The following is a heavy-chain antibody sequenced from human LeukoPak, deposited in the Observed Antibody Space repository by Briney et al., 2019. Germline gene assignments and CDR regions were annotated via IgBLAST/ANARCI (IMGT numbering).Heavy chain of an antibody. J-gene: IGHJ4*02. V-gene: IGHV3-9*01. Sequence: GGSLRLSCAASGFTFDDYAMHWVRQAPGKGLEWVSGISWNSGSIGYADSVKGRFTISRDNAKNSLYLHMNSLRAEDTALYYCAKALMYYYDSSGYFDYWGQGTLVTVSS. CDR2: ISWNSGSI. CDR3: AKALMYYYDSSGYFDY. CDR1: GFTFDDYA. D-gene: IGHD3-22*01.